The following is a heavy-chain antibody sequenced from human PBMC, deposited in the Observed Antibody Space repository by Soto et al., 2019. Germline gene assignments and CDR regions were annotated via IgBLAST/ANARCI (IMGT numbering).Heavy chain of an antibody. CDR1: GLSLSSYN. D-gene: IGHD1-26*01. CDR3: ACGSFPNRNY. CDR2: IRSGSDVI. Sequence: EAQLVESGGGLVQPGGSLRLSCAASGLSLSSYNMNWVRQAPGKGLEWISYIRSGSDVIHYADSVKGRFTISRDNAKNTLYLQMNSLRDQDTAIYCCACGSFPNRNYWGQGTLVTVSS. J-gene: IGHJ4*02. V-gene: IGHV3-48*02.